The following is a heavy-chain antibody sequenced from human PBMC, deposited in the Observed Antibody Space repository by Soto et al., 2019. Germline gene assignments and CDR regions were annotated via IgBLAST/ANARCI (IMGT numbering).Heavy chain of an antibody. Sequence: PGGSLRLSCAASGFTFSSYAMHWVRQAPGKGLEWVAVISYDGSNKYYADSVKGRFTISRDNSKNTLYLQMNSLRAEDTAVYYCARAPYCSSTRCYLGPQLHAYYYYGMDVSGQGNTVNVSS. D-gene: IGHD2-2*01. V-gene: IGHV3-30-3*01. CDR3: ARAPYCSSTRCYLGPQLHAYYYYGMDV. CDR2: ISYDGSNK. J-gene: IGHJ6*02. CDR1: GFTFSSYA.